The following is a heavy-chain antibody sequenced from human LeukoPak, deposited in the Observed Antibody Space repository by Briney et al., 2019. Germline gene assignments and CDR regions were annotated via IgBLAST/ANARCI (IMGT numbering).Heavy chain of an antibody. CDR3: ARFPVGVYYDSREG. CDR2: IYYSGST. CDR1: GGSISSYY. Sequence: PSETLSLTCTVSGGSISSYYWSWIRQPPGKGLEWIGYIYYSGSTNYNPSLKSRVTISVDTSKNQFSLKLSSVTAADTAVYYCARFPVGVYYDSREGWGQGTLVTVSS. V-gene: IGHV4-59*01. J-gene: IGHJ4*02. D-gene: IGHD3-22*01.